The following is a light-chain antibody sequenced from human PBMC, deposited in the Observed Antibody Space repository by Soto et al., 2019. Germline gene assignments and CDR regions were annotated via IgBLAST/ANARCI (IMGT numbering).Light chain of an antibody. CDR2: DAS. Sequence: EIFLTQSPATLSLSPGERANLACRASQFIDSYLAWYRQIPGQAPRLLIYDASNRATGIPDRFSGGGSGTDFTLTISSLEPEDFAVYYCQQRSNLPPTFGQGTLLEVK. CDR3: QQRSNLPPT. J-gene: IGKJ5*01. CDR1: QFIDSY. V-gene: IGKV3-11*01.